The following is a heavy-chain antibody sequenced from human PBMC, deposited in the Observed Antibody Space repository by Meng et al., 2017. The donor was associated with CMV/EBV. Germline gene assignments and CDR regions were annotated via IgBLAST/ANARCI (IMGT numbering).Heavy chain of an antibody. D-gene: IGHD3-10*01. CDR2: IRYDGSNK. CDR3: AKDQGEVEYYYGSVEYTPDDYYFDY. V-gene: IGHV3-30*02. CDR1: GFTFSSYG. Sequence: GGFLRLSCAASGFTFSSYGMHWVRQAPGKGLEWVAFIRYDGSNKYYADSVKGRFTISRDNSKNTLYLQMNSLRAEDTAVYYCAKDQGEVEYYYGSVEYTPDDYYFDYWGQGTLVTVSS. J-gene: IGHJ4*02.